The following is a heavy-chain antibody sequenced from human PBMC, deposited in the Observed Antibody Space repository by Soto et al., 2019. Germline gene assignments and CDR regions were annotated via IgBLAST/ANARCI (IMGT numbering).Heavy chain of an antibody. CDR1: GGTFSSYA. J-gene: IGHJ5*02. CDR2: IIPIFGTA. CDR3: ARERDSYSGSLQYNWFDP. D-gene: IGHD1-26*01. V-gene: IGHV1-69*12. Sequence: QVQLVQSGAEVKKPGSSVKVSCKASGGTFSSYAISWVRQAPGQGLEWMGGIIPIFGTANYAQKFQGRVPLTADDSTSTAYMELSSLRSEDTAVYYCARERDSYSGSLQYNWFDPWGQGTLVTVSS.